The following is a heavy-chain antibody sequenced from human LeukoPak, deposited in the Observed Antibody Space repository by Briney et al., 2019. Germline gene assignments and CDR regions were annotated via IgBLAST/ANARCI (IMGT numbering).Heavy chain of an antibody. CDR3: ARAPVWTGYYYYMDV. Sequence: ASVKVSCKASGYTFTSYDINWVRQATGQGLEWMGWMNPNSGNTGYAQKFQGRVTITRNTSINTAYMDLSSLRSEDTAVYYCARAPVWTGYYYYMDVWGKGTTVTVSS. D-gene: IGHD3/OR15-3a*01. J-gene: IGHJ6*03. CDR2: MNPNSGNT. V-gene: IGHV1-8*02. CDR1: GYTFTSYD.